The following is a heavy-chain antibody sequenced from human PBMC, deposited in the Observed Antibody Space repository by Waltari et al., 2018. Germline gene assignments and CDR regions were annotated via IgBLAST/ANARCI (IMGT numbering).Heavy chain of an antibody. Sequence: EVQLVESGGGLVQPGGSLRLSCAASGISFSSFWMTWVRKAPGKGLEWVANIKQDGSEEYYVDSVKGRFTISKDNAKNSLYLQMNSLRAEDTAVYFCARERRGQSGWYYFDFWGQGSLVTVSS. D-gene: IGHD6-19*01. CDR1: GISFSSFW. J-gene: IGHJ4*02. CDR3: ARERRGQSGWYYFDF. CDR2: IKQDGSEE. V-gene: IGHV3-7*01.